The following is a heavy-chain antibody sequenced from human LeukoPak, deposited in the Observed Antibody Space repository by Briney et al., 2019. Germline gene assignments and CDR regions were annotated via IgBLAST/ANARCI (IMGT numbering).Heavy chain of an antibody. CDR3: ARGKSTVAITYCGGDCYPQAENYMDV. J-gene: IGHJ6*03. Sequence: ASVKVSCKASGYTFTSYDINWVRQATGQGLEWMGWMNPNSGNTGYAQKFQGRVTITRNTSISTAYMELSSLRSEDTAVYYCARGKSTVAITYCGGDCYPQAENYMDVWGKGTTVTVSS. D-gene: IGHD2-21*01. V-gene: IGHV1-8*03. CDR2: MNPNSGNT. CDR1: GYTFTSYD.